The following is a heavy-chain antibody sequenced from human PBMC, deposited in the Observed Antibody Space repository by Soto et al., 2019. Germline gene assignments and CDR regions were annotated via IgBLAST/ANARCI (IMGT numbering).Heavy chain of an antibody. D-gene: IGHD3-10*01. Sequence: QVQLQQWGAGLLKPSETLSLTCAVYGGSFSDYSWTWIRQPPGKALEWIGQINHSGSANYNPSLRSRVIISIGTPKNQFSLALTSVTAADTAVYYCARGLFSGDAYSGGWYYFDYWGQGTLVTVSS. CDR1: GGSFSDYS. CDR2: INHSGSA. J-gene: IGHJ4*02. CDR3: ARGLFSGDAYSGGWYYFDY. V-gene: IGHV4-34*01.